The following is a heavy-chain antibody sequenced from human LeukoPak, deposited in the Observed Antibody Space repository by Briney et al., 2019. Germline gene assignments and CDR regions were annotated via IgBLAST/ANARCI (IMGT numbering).Heavy chain of an antibody. J-gene: IGHJ5*02. CDR2: IYTSGST. V-gene: IGHV4-61*10. CDR3: ASIRTHCSSTSCYKYPSGWFDP. CDR1: GGSVNSGNYY. Sequence: PSETLSLTCTVSGGSVNSGNYYWTWIRQPAGKRLEWIGRIYTSGSTNYNPSLKSRVTISVDTSKNQFSLKLSSVTAADTAVYYCASIRTHCSSTSCYKYPSGWFDPWGQGTLVTVSS. D-gene: IGHD2-2*01.